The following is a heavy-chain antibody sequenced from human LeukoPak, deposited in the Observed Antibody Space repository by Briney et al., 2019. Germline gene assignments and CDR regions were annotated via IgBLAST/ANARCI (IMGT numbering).Heavy chain of an antibody. V-gene: IGHV3-23*01. D-gene: IGHD5-12*01. CDR3: ARWLRRPIDY. Sequence: GGSLRLSCAASGFTFSSYAMTWVRQAPGKGLEWVSSISGSGDSTYYADSVKGRFTISRDNSRRTLYLQMNNLRAKDTAVYYCARWLRRPIDYWGQGTLVTVSS. CDR1: GFTFSSYA. CDR2: ISGSGDST. J-gene: IGHJ4*02.